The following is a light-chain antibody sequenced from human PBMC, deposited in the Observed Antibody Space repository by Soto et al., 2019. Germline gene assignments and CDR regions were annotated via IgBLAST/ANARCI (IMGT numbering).Light chain of an antibody. Sequence: QSVLTQPPSASGSPGQSVTISCTGTSSDVGGYNYVSWYQQHPGKAPKLVIYEVSKRPSGVPDRFSGSKSGNTASLTVSGLHAEDEADYYCSSYAGSNNFDVFGTGTKVTVL. V-gene: IGLV2-8*01. CDR1: SSDVGGYNY. CDR2: EVS. J-gene: IGLJ1*01. CDR3: SSYAGSNNFDV.